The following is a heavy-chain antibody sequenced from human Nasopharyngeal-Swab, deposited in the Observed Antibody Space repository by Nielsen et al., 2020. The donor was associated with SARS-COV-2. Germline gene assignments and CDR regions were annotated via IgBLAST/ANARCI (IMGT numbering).Heavy chain of an antibody. J-gene: IGHJ4*02. V-gene: IGHV1-18*01. Sequence: ASVKVSCKASGYTFTSYGISWVRQAPGQGLEWMGWISAYNGNTNYAQKLQGRVTMTTDTSTSTAYLELRSLRSDDTAVYYCARTYYDFWSGPHRGYFDYLGQGTLVTVSS. D-gene: IGHD3-3*01. CDR2: ISAYNGNT. CDR1: GYTFTSYG. CDR3: ARTYYDFWSGPHRGYFDY.